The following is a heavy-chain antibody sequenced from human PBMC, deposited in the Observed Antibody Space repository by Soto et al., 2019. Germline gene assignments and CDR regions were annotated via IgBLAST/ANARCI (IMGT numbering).Heavy chain of an antibody. CDR1: GFTFSDHY. CDR3: ARFSGSYTRGLDY. CDR2: SRNKANSYST. Sequence: EVQLVESGGGLVQPGGSLRLSCAASGFTFSDHYMDWVRRAPGKGLEWVGRSRNKANSYSTEYAASVKGRFTISRDESKNSLYLQMNSLKTEDTAVYYCARFSGSYTRGLDYWCQGTLVTVSS. D-gene: IGHD1-26*01. J-gene: IGHJ4*02. V-gene: IGHV3-72*01.